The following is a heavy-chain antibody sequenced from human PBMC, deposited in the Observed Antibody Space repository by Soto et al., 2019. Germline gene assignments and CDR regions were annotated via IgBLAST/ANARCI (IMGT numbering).Heavy chain of an antibody. J-gene: IGHJ2*01. CDR3: AKRYYYDSSGYSPAPLWYFDL. Sequence: PCGSLRLSCASSGFSFSNFAISLVRQAPGEGLEWISGISSVGGATNYADSVKGRFTISRDNAKNSLYLQMNSLRAEDTAVYYCAKRYYYDSSGYSPAPLWYFDLWGRGTLVTVSS. V-gene: IGHV3-23*01. D-gene: IGHD3-22*01. CDR2: ISSVGGAT. CDR1: GFSFSNFA.